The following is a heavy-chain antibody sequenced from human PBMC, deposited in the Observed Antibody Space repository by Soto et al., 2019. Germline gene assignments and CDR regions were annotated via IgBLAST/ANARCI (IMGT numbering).Heavy chain of an antibody. CDR1: VGTFNTYA. J-gene: IGHJ4*02. D-gene: IGHD3-10*01. Sequence: QMQLVQSGAEMKKPGSSVKVSCQSSVGTFNTYAMNWVRQAPVQGPEWMGDISPMFGAANYAPKFQGRVTITAYESTGTSYMQLRSLTSEDTALDFCAREVQVHTPAFVYWGQGTLVTVSS. V-gene: IGHV1-69*19. CDR2: ISPMFGAA. CDR3: AREVQVHTPAFVY.